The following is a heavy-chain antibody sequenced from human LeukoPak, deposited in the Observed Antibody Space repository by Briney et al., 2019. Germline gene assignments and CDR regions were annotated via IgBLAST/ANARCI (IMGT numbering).Heavy chain of an antibody. V-gene: IGHV3-30*18. J-gene: IGHJ4*02. CDR3: AKDLGYCSGGSCYVFDY. D-gene: IGHD2-15*01. Sequence: GRSLRLSCAASGFTFSSYGMHWVRKAPGKGLEWVAVISYDGSNKYYADSVKGRFTISRDNSKNTLYLQMNSLRAEDTAVYYCAKDLGYCSGGSCYVFDYWGQGTLVTVSS. CDR1: GFTFSSYG. CDR2: ISYDGSNK.